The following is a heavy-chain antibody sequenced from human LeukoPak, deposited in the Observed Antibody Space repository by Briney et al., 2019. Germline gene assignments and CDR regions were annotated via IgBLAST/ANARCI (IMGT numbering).Heavy chain of an antibody. CDR2: ISGSGGST. CDR3: AREEDYYGSGSYYAPSDI. D-gene: IGHD3-10*01. V-gene: IGHV3-23*01. Sequence: GGSLRLSCAASGFTFSSYAMSWVRQAPGKGLEWVSAISGSGGSTYYADSVKGRFTISRDNSKNTLYLQMNSLRAEDTAVYYCAREEDYYGSGSYYAPSDIWGQGTMVTVSS. J-gene: IGHJ3*02. CDR1: GFTFSSYA.